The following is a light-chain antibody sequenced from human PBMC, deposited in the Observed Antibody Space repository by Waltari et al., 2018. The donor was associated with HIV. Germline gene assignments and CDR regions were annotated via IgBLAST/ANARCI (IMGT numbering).Light chain of an antibody. CDR2: EVN. Sequence: QSALTQPPSASGSPGQSVTISCTGTSSDIGAYKFVSWYQQHPGKAPKLIIYEVNQRPSGVPDRFSGSKSGNTASLTVSGLQDEDEADYYCTSASGSINFVVFGGGTKLTVL. CDR3: TSASGSINFVV. V-gene: IGLV2-8*01. CDR1: SSDIGAYKF. J-gene: IGLJ2*01.